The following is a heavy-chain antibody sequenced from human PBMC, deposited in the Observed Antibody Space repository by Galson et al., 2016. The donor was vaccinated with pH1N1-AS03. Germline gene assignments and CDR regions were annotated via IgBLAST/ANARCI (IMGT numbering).Heavy chain of an antibody. J-gene: IGHJ6*02. Sequence: SGAEVKKPGESLKISCKGSGHIFANYWIGWVRQTPGKGLEWMGLIYPGDSDTRYSPSFQGQVTISADKSLSTAYLQWSSLKASDTAMYYCASSRIAAHTYCYHGIDVWGQGTTVTVSS. V-gene: IGHV5-51*01. CDR3: ASSRIAAHTYCYHGIDV. CDR2: IYPGDSDT. D-gene: IGHD6-6*01. CDR1: GHIFANYW.